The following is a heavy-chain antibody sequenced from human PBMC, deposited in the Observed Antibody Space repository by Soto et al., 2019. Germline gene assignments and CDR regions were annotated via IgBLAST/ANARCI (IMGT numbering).Heavy chain of an antibody. CDR3: ARVRGLVGATTPHYYYYGMYV. CDR1: GYTFTSNY. CDR2: INPSGGST. V-gene: IGHV1-46*01. J-gene: IGHJ6*02. Sequence: GASVKVSCKASGYTFTSNYMHWVRQAPGQGLEWMGIINPSGGSTSYAQKFQGRVNMTRDTSTSTVYMELSSLRSEDTAVYYCARVRGLVGATTPHYYYYGMYVCGQGTTVTVSS. D-gene: IGHD1-26*01.